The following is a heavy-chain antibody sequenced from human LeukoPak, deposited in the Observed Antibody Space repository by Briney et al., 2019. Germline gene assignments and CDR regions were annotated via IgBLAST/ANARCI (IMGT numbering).Heavy chain of an antibody. J-gene: IGHJ5*02. D-gene: IGHD3-10*01. CDR1: GGSISSYY. CDR3: ARGREYYYGSGSLNNILNWFDP. Sequence: SETLSLTCTVSGGSISSYYWSWIRQPAGKGLEWIGRIYTSGSTNYNPSLKSRVTISVDTSKNQFSLKLSSVTAADTAVYYCARGREYYYGSGSLNNILNWFDPWGQGILVTVSS. CDR2: IYTSGST. V-gene: IGHV4-4*07.